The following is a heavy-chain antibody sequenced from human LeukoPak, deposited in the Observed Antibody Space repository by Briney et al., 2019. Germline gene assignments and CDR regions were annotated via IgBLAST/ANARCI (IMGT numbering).Heavy chain of an antibody. D-gene: IGHD5-24*01. J-gene: IGHJ3*02. CDR1: GFTFDDYA. CDR2: ISWNSGSI. V-gene: IGHV3-9*03. Sequence: GGSLRLSRAASGFTFDDYAMHWVRQAPGKGLEWVSGISWNSGSIGYADSVKGRFTISRDNAKNSLYLQMNSLRAEDMALYYCAKGEMATTPFAFDIWGQGTMVTVSS. CDR3: AKGEMATTPFAFDI.